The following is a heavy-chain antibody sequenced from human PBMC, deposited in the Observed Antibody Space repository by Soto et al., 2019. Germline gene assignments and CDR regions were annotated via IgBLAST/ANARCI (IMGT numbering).Heavy chain of an antibody. J-gene: IGHJ4*02. CDR2: INTDGSST. V-gene: IGHV3-74*01. D-gene: IGHD3-16*01. CDR1: GFTFSTYW. Sequence: EVQLVESGGGLVQPGGSLRLSCAASGFTFSTYWMHWVRQGPGKGLVWVSRINTDGSSTNYADSVKGRFTTSRDNAKNKLYLQMSSLRAEDTAVYYCVRDRWGLLPEYWGQGTLVTVSS. CDR3: VRDRWGLLPEY.